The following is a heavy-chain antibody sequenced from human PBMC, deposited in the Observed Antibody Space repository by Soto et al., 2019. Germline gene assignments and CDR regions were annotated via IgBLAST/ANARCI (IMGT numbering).Heavy chain of an antibody. CDR3: ARVLGIAVAADY. CDR1: GYTFTSYS. CDR2: ISGYNGNT. D-gene: IGHD6-19*01. Sequence: QVQLVQSGGEMKRPGASVKVSCKASGYTFTSYSINWVRQAPGQGLEWMGWISGYNGNTNYAQKYQGRVTMTTETSTSTIYMELRSLRSDDTAVYYCARVLGIAVAADYWGQGTLVTVSS. J-gene: IGHJ4*02. V-gene: IGHV1-18*04.